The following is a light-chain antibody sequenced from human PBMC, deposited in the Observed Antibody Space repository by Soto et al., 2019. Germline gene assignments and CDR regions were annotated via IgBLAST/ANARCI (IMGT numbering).Light chain of an antibody. CDR3: HQYHIYPVT. J-gene: IGKJ4*01. CDR1: QSVSTW. V-gene: IGKV1-5*03. CDR2: KAS. Sequence: DIQMTQSPSTLSASVGDRVTITCRASQSVSTWLAWYQQKPGKAPKLLIHKASTLEHGVPLRFSGSGSGTDVTLTISSLQPDDFATYYCHQYHIYPVTFSGGTKVEIK.